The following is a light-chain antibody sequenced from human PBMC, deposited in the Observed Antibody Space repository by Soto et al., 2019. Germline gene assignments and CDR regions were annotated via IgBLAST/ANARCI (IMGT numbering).Light chain of an antibody. CDR1: QNVSSN. CDR2: GAF. CDR3: QQYKNWPPLT. Sequence: EIVMTQSPATLSVSPGERATLSCRASQNVSSNLAWYQQKPGQAPRLLIYGAFTRANGIPARFSGSGSGTEFTLTISSLQSEDFAIYYCQQYKNWPPLTFGGGTKVEIK. J-gene: IGKJ4*01. V-gene: IGKV3-15*01.